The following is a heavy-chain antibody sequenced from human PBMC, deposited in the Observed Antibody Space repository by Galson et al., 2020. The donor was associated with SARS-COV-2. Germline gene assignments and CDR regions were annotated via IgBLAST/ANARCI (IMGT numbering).Heavy chain of an antibody. J-gene: IGHJ6*01. CDR1: GGSISAYD. D-gene: IGHD2-15*01. CDR2: IYNNGNT. Sequence: SETLSLTCTVSGGSISAYDWSWIRQSPGTGLEWIGYIYNNGNTNYNPSLKSRVTISVDTSKNQFSLKLTSVTAADTAVYYCARGSSGYCSGGSCPYFYYYGMDVWGQGTTVT. V-gene: IGHV4-59*01. CDR3: ARGSSGYCSGGSCPYFYYYGMDV.